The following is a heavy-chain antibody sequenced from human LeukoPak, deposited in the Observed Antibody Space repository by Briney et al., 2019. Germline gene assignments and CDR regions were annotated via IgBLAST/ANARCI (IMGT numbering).Heavy chain of an antibody. V-gene: IGHV5-51*01. CDR2: IYPGDSDT. Sequence: HGESLKISCKGSGYSFTSYWIGWVRQMPGKGLEWMGIIYPGDSDTRYSPSFQGQVTISADKSINTAYLQWNSLKASDTAMYYCARTSFSDFWGQGTLVTVSS. J-gene: IGHJ4*02. CDR1: GYSFTSYW. CDR3: ARTSFSDF.